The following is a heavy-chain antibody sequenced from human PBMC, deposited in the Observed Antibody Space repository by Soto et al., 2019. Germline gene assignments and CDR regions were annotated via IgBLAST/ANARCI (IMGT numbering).Heavy chain of an antibody. D-gene: IGHD6-6*01. CDR2: IYYSGST. CDR3: ARGGARRASFDY. Sequence: SETLSLTCTVSGGSISSYYWSWIRQPPGKGLEWIGYIYYSGSTNYNPSLKSRVTFSVDTSKNQFSLKLSSVTAADTAVYYCARGGARRASFDYWGQGTLVTVSS. J-gene: IGHJ4*02. CDR1: GGSISSYY. V-gene: IGHV4-59*01.